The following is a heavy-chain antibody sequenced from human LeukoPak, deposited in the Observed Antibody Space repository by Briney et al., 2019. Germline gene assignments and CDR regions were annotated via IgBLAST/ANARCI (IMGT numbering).Heavy chain of an antibody. D-gene: IGHD3-10*01. CDR2: IDPNSGGT. Sequence: ASVKVSFKASGDTFSGYYMHWVRQAPGQGLEWMGWIDPNSGGTNYAQKFQGRVTMTRDTSISTAYMELSRLRSDDTAVYYCARGVFGLGDSYFDYWGQGTLVTVSS. J-gene: IGHJ4*02. V-gene: IGHV1-2*02. CDR3: ARGVFGLGDSYFDY. CDR1: GDTFSGYY.